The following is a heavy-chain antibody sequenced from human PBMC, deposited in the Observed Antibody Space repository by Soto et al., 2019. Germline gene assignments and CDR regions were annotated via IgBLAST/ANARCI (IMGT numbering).Heavy chain of an antibody. CDR3: ARLPRIFTGYSGHFDY. J-gene: IGHJ4*02. D-gene: IGHD3-9*01. CDR2: IYYSGST. Sequence: PSETLSLTCTVSGGSISSSSYYWGWIRQPPGKGLEWIGSIYYSGSTYYNPSLKSRVTISVDTSKNQFSLKLSSVTAADTAVYYCARLPRIFTGYSGHFDYRGQRTLVTVSS. V-gene: IGHV4-39*01. CDR1: GGSISSSSYY.